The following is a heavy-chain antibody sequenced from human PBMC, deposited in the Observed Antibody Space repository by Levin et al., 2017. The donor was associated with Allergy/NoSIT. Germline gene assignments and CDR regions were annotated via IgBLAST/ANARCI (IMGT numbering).Heavy chain of an antibody. CDR2: IVFDGNDQ. CDR1: GFQFSLYG. D-gene: IGHD2-15*01. CDR3: AKRGYCSGNTCKSHDAIDV. J-gene: IGHJ3*01. V-gene: IGHV3-30*18. Sequence: SCAASGFQFSLYGMHWVRQAPGKGREWVALIVFDGNDQYYADSVKGRFTISRDNSKNTLYLQMSSLRENETAIYYCAKRGYCSGNTCKSHDAIDVWGQGTLVIVSS.